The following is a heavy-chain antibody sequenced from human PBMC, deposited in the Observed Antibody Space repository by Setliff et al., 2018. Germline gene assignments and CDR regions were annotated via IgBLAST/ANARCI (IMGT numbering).Heavy chain of an antibody. V-gene: IGHV4-59*01. CDR3: ARDRSAYSYGLDV. Sequence: SETLSLTCTVSGGSISGYYWNWIRQTPEMRLEWIGHIHFSGNTHFNPSLMSRVTMSVDTSKNQFSLNVNSVTSADTAVYYCARDRSAYSYGLDVWGQGTTVTVLL. CDR2: IHFSGNT. J-gene: IGHJ6*02. CDR1: GGSISGYY.